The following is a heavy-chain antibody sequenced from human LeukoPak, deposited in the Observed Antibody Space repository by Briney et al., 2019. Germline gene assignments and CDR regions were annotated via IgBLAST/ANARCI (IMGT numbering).Heavy chain of an antibody. CDR2: IYTSGST. J-gene: IGHJ5*02. CDR1: GGSISSGSYY. CDR3: ARGSPLRTMVRGGYNWFDP. Sequence: PSETLSLTCTVSGGSISSGSYYWSWIRQPAGKGLEWIGRIYTSGSTNYNPSLKSRVTISVDTSKNQFSLKLSSVTAADTAVYYCARGSPLRTMVRGGYNWFDPWGQGTLVTVSS. D-gene: IGHD3-10*01. V-gene: IGHV4-61*02.